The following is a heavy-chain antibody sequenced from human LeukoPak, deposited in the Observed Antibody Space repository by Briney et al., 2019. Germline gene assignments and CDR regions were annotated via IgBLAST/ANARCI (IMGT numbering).Heavy chain of an antibody. V-gene: IGHV4-39*07. D-gene: IGHD3-22*01. Sequence: SETLPLTCTVSGGSISSSSYYWGWLRQPPGKGLEWIGSIYYSGSTYYNPSLKSRVTISVDTSKNQFSLKLSSVTAADTAVYYCARFAYYYDSSGYYSDNWFDPWGQGTLVTVSS. CDR3: ARFAYYYDSSGYYSDNWFDP. J-gene: IGHJ5*02. CDR2: IYYSGST. CDR1: GGSISSSSYY.